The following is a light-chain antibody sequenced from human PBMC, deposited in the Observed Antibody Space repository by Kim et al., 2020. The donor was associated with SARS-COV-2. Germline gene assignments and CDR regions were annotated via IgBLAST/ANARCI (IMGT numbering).Light chain of an antibody. J-gene: IGKJ5*01. CDR1: ESVSSY. CDR2: CAS. CDR3: QQYGGPPIT. V-gene: IGKV3-20*01. Sequence: EIVLSQSPGTLSLSPGERATLSCRASESVSSYLAWYQQKPGQAPRLLIYCASRRAAGIADRFSGSGSGTDFSLTISRLEPEDFAVYYCQQYGGPPITFGPGTRVEIK.